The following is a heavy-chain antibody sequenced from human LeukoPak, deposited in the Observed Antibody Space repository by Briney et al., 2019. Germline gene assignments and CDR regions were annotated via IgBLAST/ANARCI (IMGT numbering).Heavy chain of an antibody. CDR2: IYSGGST. CDR3: ARGLGYCTSATCLLPFDY. V-gene: IGHV3-53*01. D-gene: IGHD2-8*01. CDR1: GFTVSTYY. J-gene: IGHJ4*02. Sequence: GGSLRLSCAASGFTVSTYYMTWVRQAPGKGLECVSVIYSGGSTYYADSVKGRFTVSRDNSKNTLYLQMNSLRAEDTAMYYCARGLGYCTSATCLLPFDYWGQGTLVTVSS.